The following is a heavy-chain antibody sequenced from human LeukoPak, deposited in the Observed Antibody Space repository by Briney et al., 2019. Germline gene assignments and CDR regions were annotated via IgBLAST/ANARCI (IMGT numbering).Heavy chain of an antibody. J-gene: IGHJ4*02. Sequence: GASVKVSCKASGGTFSSYAISWVRQAPGLGLEWMGRIIPILGIANYAQKFQGRVTITADKSTSTAYMELSSLRSEDTAVYYCAREGAYYYGSGSYFPFDYWGQGTLVTVSS. CDR2: IIPILGIA. D-gene: IGHD3-10*01. CDR1: GGTFSSYA. V-gene: IGHV1-69*04. CDR3: AREGAYYYGSGSYFPFDY.